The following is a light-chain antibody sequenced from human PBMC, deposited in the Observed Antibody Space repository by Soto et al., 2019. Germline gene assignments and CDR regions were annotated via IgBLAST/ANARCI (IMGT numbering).Light chain of an antibody. Sequence: QSALTQPPSASGSPGQSVTISCTGTSSDVGGYNYVSWYQQHPGKAPKLIIYEVFKRPSGVPARFSGFKSGNTASLIVSGLQAEDEAGYYCSSYAGSNNFVVFGGGTKVTVL. CDR1: SSDVGGYNY. J-gene: IGLJ2*01. CDR3: SSYAGSNNFVV. V-gene: IGLV2-8*01. CDR2: EVF.